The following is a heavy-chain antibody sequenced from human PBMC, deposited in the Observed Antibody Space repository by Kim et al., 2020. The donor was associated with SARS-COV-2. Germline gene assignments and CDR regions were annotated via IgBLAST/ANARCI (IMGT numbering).Heavy chain of an antibody. CDR3: AKWVVVVPASRGYYYFDY. CDR1: GFTLRSYA. CDR2: ISGSGDST. Sequence: GGSLRLSCAASGFTLRSYAMTWVRQAPGKGLEWVSAISGSGDSTYYADSVKGRFTISRDNSKNTLYLQMNSLRAEDTAVYYCAKWVVVVPASRGYYYFDYWGQGTRVTVSS. V-gene: IGHV3-23*01. D-gene: IGHD2-2*01. J-gene: IGHJ4*02.